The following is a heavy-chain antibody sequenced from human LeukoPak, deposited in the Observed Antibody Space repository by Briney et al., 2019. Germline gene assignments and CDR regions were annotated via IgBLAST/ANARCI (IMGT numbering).Heavy chain of an antibody. CDR2: INPNSGGT. J-gene: IGHJ5*02. D-gene: IGHD6-13*01. CDR1: GYTFTGYY. Sequence: ASVKVSCKASGYTFTGYYMHWVRQAPGQGLEWKGWINPNSGGTNYAQKFQGRVTMTRDTSISTAYMELSRLRSDDTAVYYCAKDSSSWYSSRINWFDPWGQGTLVTVSS. CDR3: AKDSSSWYSSRINWFDP. V-gene: IGHV1-2*02.